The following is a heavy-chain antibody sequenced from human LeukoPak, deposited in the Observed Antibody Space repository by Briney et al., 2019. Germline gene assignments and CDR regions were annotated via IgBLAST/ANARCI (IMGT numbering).Heavy chain of an antibody. Sequence: GGSLRHSCAASGFTVISNFMSWVRQAPGKGLEWVSVIYSGGSTYYADSVKGRFTISRDNSKNTLYLQMNSLRAEDTAVYYCASGSGSYRTPYNYMDFLGTASKVTVSS. V-gene: IGHV3-53*01. D-gene: IGHD3-10*01. CDR1: GFTVISNF. CDR3: ASGSGSYRTPYNYMDF. J-gene: IGHJ6*03. CDR2: IYSGGST.